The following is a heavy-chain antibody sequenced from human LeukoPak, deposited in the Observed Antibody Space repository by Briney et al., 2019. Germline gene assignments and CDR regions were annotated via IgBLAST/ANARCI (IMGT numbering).Heavy chain of an antibody. CDR3: AKDRMESGYYNGFDY. V-gene: IGHV3-9*01. J-gene: IGHJ4*02. CDR1: GFTFDDYA. CDR2: ISWNSGSI. D-gene: IGHD3-22*01. Sequence: GGSLRLSCAASGFTFDDYAMHWGRQAPGKGLEWVSGISWNSGSIGYADSVKGRFTISRDNAKNSLYLQMNGLRAEDTALYYCAKDRMESGYYNGFDYWGQGTLVTVSS.